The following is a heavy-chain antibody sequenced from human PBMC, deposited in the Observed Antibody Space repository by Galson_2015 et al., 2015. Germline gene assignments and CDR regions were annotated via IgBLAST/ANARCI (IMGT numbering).Heavy chain of an antibody. V-gene: IGHV5-51*01. CDR3: ARARYCASSSCYPDY. J-gene: IGHJ4*02. CDR1: GDSFTGYW. Sequence: QSGAEVKKPGESLKISCKGSGDSFTGYWVGWVRQMPGKGLEWMGIIYPGDFDTRYSPSFQGQVTISADKSISTAFLQWSSLKASDTAMYYCARARYCASSSCYPDYWGQGTLVTVSS. D-gene: IGHD2-2*01. CDR2: IYPGDFDT.